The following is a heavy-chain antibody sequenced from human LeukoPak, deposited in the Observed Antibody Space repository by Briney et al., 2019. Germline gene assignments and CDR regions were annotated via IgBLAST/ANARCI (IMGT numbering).Heavy chain of an antibody. J-gene: IGHJ4*02. CDR3: AKDRYSYGSLYYFDY. V-gene: IGHV3-30*18. CDR1: GFIFSSYG. CDR2: ILYDGSNK. Sequence: GGSLRLSCAASGFIFSSYGMHWVRQAPGKGLEWVAVILYDGSNKNYADSVKGRFTISRDNSKNTLYLQMNSLRAEDTAVYYCAKDRYSYGSLYYFDYWGQGTLVIVSS. D-gene: IGHD5-18*01.